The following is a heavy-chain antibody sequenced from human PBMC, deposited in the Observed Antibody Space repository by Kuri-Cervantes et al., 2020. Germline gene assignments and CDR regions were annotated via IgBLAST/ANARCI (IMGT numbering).Heavy chain of an antibody. CDR3: AKGTTTSIAARLGYYYMDV. D-gene: IGHD6-6*01. V-gene: IGHV3-23*01. CDR1: GFTFSSYE. J-gene: IGHJ6*03. CDR2: ISGSGGST. Sequence: GGSLRLSCAASGFTFSSYEMNWVRQAPGKGLEWVSAISGSGGSTYYADSVKGRFTISRDNSKNTLYLQMNRLRAEDTAVYYCAKGTTTSIAARLGYYYMDVWGKGTTVTVSS.